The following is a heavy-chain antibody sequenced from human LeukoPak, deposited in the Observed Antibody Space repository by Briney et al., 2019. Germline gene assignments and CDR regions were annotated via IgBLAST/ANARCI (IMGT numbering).Heavy chain of an antibody. CDR2: MNPNRGNT. D-gene: IGHD2-2*01. J-gene: IGHJ4*02. V-gene: IGHV1-8*03. Sequence: ASVKVSCKASGYTFTSYDINWVRQAPGQGLEWMGWMNPNRGNTGYAQKFQGRLTITRNTSISTAYMELSSLRSEDTAVYYCARGLKGYCSSTSCPYRNDYWGQGTLVTVSS. CDR3: ARGLKGYCSSTSCPYRNDY. CDR1: GYTFTSYD.